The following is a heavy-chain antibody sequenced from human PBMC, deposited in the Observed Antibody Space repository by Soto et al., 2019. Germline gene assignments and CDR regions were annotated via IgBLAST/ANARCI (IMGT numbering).Heavy chain of an antibody. CDR1: GGSFSGYY. V-gene: IGHV4-34*01. CDR2: INHSGST. CDR3: ARGKSEDV. Sequence: SETLSLTCAVYGGSFSGYYWSWIRQPPGKGLEWIGEINHSGSTNYNPSLKSRVTISVDTSKNQFSLKLSSVTAADTAVYYCARGKSEDVWGQGTTVTVSS. J-gene: IGHJ6*02.